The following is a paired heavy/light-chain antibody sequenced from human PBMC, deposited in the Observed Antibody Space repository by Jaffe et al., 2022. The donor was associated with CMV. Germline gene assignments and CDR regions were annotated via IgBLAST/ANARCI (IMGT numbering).Light chain of an antibody. Sequence: QSALTQPASVSGSPGQSITIPCTGDISNIGSYKFVSWYQQHPGKAPKLMIFDVSSRPSGVSDRFSGSKSGNTASLTISGLQAEDEADYYCSSYSSIALVLFGGGTKVTVL. J-gene: IGLJ3*02. CDR3: SSYSSIALVL. CDR2: DVS. V-gene: IGLV2-14*01. CDR1: ISNIGSYKF.
Heavy chain of an antibody. V-gene: IGHV4-39*01. Sequence: QLQLQESGPGLVKPSETLSLTCTVSGVSISSGGYYWGWVRQSPGKGLEWIASISYSGTPYYSASLRSRLSISVDSSKNQFSLKLSSVTAADRAVYYCVRTNILSVVHNWFDPWGQGTLVTVSS. CDR1: GVSISSGGYY. CDR2: ISYSGTP. D-gene: IGHD2-21*01. CDR3: VRTNILSVVHNWFDP. J-gene: IGHJ5*02.